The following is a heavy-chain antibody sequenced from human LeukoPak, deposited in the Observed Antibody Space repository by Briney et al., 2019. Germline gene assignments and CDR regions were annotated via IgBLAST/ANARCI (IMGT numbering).Heavy chain of an antibody. CDR1: GGSISSRSYY. J-gene: IGHJ6*03. D-gene: IGHD2-2*02. V-gene: IGHV4-61*05. CDR3: ARTGYCSSTSCYTASRPYYYYYMDV. Sequence: SETLSLTCTVSGGSISSRSYYWGRIRQPPGKGLEWIGYIYYSGSTNYNPSLKSRVTISVDTSKNQFSLKLSSVTAADTAVYYCARTGYCSSTSCYTASRPYYYYYMDVWGKGTTVTVSS. CDR2: IYYSGST.